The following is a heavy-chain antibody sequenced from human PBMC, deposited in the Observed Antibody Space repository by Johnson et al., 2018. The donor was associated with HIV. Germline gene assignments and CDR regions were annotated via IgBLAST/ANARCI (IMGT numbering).Heavy chain of an antibody. D-gene: IGHD3-22*01. CDR1: GFTFSSYA. Sequence: QVQLVESGGGLVKPGGSLRLSCAASGFTFSSYAMHWVRQAPGKGLEWVAVISYDGSNKYYTDSVKGRFTISRDNSKNTLYLQMNSLRAEDTAVYYCARGVGLVDGMIVDAFDIWGQGTMVTVSS. V-gene: IGHV3-30*04. CDR2: ISYDGSNK. J-gene: IGHJ3*02. CDR3: ARGVGLVDGMIVDAFDI.